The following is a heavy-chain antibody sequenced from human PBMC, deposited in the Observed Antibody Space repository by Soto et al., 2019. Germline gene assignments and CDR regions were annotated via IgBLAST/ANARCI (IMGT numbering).Heavy chain of an antibody. Sequence: QVQLVQSGAEVKKPGSSVKVSCKASGGTFSSYAISWVRQAPGQGLEWTGGIIPIFGTANYAQKFQGRVTSTADKSTSTAYMELSSLRSEDTAVYYCARVAEMASEGYYFDYWGQGTLVTVSS. CDR1: GGTFSSYA. J-gene: IGHJ4*02. CDR2: IIPIFGTA. V-gene: IGHV1-69*06. CDR3: ARVAEMASEGYYFDY.